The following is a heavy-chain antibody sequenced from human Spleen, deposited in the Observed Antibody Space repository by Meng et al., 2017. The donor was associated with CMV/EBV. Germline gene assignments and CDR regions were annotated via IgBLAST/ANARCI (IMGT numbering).Heavy chain of an antibody. D-gene: IGHD6-13*01. CDR3: ARSRERLVPNY. CDR2: INHSGST. CDR1: GGSFSGYY. V-gene: IGHV4-34*01. J-gene: IGHJ4*02. Sequence: LTCAVYGGSFSGYYWSWIRQPPGKGLEWIGEINHSGSTNYNPSLKSRVTISVDTSKNQFSLKLSSVTAADTAVYYCARSRERLVPNYRGQGTLVTVSS.